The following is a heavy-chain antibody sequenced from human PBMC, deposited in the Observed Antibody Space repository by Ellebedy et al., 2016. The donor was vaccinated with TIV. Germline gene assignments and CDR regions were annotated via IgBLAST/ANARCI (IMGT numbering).Heavy chain of an antibody. D-gene: IGHD6-19*01. V-gene: IGHV3-7*05. CDR1: EFTFGNYW. CDR2: IKSDGSEI. J-gene: IGHJ6*03. CDR3: VRDSNSVWYQYDHMDV. Sequence: GESLKISXAASEFTFGNYWMSWVRQAPGKGLEWVANIKSDGSEIYYGDSVKGRFTISRDNAKNSLYLEMHSLRPEDAALYHCVRDSNSVWYQYDHMDVWGKGTTVTVSS.